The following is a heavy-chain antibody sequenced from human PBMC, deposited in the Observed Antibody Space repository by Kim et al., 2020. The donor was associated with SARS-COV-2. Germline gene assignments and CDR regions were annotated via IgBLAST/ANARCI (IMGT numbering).Heavy chain of an antibody. V-gene: IGHV1-69*13. CDR3: ARVSAAEWRYYYGMDV. D-gene: IGHD2-8*01. Sequence: SVKVSCKASGGTFSSYAISWVRQAPGQGLEWMGGIIPIFGTANYTQKFQGRVTITADESTSTAYMELSSLRSEDTAVYYCARVSAAEWRYYYGMDVWGQGTTVTVSS. CDR2: IIPIFGTA. CDR1: GGTFSSYA. J-gene: IGHJ6*02.